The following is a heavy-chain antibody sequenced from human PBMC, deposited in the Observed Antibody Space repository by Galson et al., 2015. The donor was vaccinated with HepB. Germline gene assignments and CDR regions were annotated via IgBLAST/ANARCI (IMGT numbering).Heavy chain of an antibody. Sequence: SVKVSCKASGSSFTSYGISWVRQAPGQGLEWMGWISTYNGYKAFAQNFQGRVVMTTDTSTKTAYLDLTTLTSDDTAVYYCARDWFCTRTTCSDTFDIWGQGTMVTVSS. J-gene: IGHJ3*02. V-gene: IGHV1-18*01. CDR2: ISTYNGYK. D-gene: IGHD1-14*01. CDR3: ARDWFCTRTTCSDTFDI. CDR1: GSSFTSYG.